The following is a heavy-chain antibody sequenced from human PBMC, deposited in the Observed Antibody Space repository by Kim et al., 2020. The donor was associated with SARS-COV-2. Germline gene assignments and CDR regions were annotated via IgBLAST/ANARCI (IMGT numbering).Heavy chain of an antibody. CDR2: IYYSGST. J-gene: IGHJ6*02. CDR1: GGSISSSSYY. Sequence: SETLSLTCTVSGGSISSSSYYWGWIRQPPGKGLEWIGSIYYSGSTYYNPSLKSRVTISVDTSKNQSSLKLSSVTAADTAVYYCARHLLPTHYDYIWWSYRHDDHNYYYYYGMDVWGQGTTVTVSS. D-gene: IGHD3-16*02. CDR3: ARHLLPTHYDYIWWSYRHDDHNYYYYYGMDV. V-gene: IGHV4-39*01.